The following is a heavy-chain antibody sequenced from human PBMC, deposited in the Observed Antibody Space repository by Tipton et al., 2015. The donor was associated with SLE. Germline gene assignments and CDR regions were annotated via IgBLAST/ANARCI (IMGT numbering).Heavy chain of an antibody. D-gene: IGHD1-1*01. V-gene: IGHV3-74*01. Sequence: SLRLSCAASGFTFSTHWMHWVRQAPGKGLVWVSRINTDGSTTSYADSVKGRLTISRDNAKSTLYLQMNSLRAEDTAVYYCAKEGYNWNDLDYWGQGTLVTVSS. CDR2: INTDGSTT. J-gene: IGHJ4*02. CDR3: AKEGYNWNDLDY. CDR1: GFTFSTHW.